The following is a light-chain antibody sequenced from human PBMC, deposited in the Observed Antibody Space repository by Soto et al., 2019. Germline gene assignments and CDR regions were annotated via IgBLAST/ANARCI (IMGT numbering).Light chain of an antibody. CDR2: AAS. Sequence: DIQMTQSPSSLSASVGDRVTITCRASQSISSYLNWYQQKPGKAPKXXIYAASSLQSGVPSRFSGSGSGTEFTLTISSLQPDDFATYYCQQYNSYRWTFGQGTKVDIK. CDR1: QSISSY. J-gene: IGKJ1*01. CDR3: QQYNSYRWT. V-gene: IGKV1-39*01.